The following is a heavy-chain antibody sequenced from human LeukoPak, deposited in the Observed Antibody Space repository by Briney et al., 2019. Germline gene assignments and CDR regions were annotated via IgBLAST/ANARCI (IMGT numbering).Heavy chain of an antibody. CDR2: IYSGGTT. CDR3: ARLSGWFDY. V-gene: IGHV3-53*01. D-gene: IGHD6-19*01. J-gene: IGHJ4*02. CDR1: GFTVSSNY. Sequence: PGGSLRLSCAASGFTVSSNYVSWVHQAPGKGLEWVSLIYSGGTTYYAESVKGRFTISRDNSKNTLYLQMNSLRAEDTAMYYCARLSGWFDYWGQGTLVTVSS.